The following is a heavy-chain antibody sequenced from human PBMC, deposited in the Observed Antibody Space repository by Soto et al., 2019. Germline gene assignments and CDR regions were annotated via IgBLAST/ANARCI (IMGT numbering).Heavy chain of an antibody. V-gene: IGHV4-30-4*01. CDR3: ARGLVIRPYYYHGMDV. J-gene: IGHJ6*02. D-gene: IGHD3-9*01. CDR1: GGSISSGDYF. CDR2: ISSIGST. Sequence: SETLSLTCTVSGGSISSGDYFWSWIRQSPGTGLEWIGYISSIGSTYYNPSLKSRVSVSRDTSKNQFSLKLSSVTTTDTAVYYCARGLVIRPYYYHGMDVWGQGTTVTVSS.